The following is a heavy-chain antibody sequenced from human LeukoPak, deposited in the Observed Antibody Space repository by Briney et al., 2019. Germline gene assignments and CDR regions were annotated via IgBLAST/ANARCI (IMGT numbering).Heavy chain of an antibody. J-gene: IGHJ3*02. CDR3: ARLAVAPARAFDI. CDR1: GYTFTDYF. CDR2: INTNTGNP. D-gene: IGHD6-19*01. V-gene: IGHV7-4-1*02. Sequence: ASVKVSCKASGYTFTDYFIHWVRQAPGQGLEWMGWINTNTGNPTYAQGFTGRFVFSLDSSVSTAYLQISSLKAEDTAVYYCARLAVAPARAFDIWGQGTMVTVSS.